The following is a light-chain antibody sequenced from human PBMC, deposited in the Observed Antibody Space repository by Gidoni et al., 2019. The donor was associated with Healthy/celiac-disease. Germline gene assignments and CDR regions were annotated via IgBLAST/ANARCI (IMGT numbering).Light chain of an antibody. Sequence: DIVMTQSPDSVAVSLGERATINCKSCQSVLYSSNNKNYVAWYQQKPGQPPNLPIYLASTRESGVPDRFSGSGSGTDFTLPIRSLQAEDGAVYYCQQYYSTPQTFGQGTKVEIK. CDR3: QQYYSTPQT. CDR2: LAS. J-gene: IGKJ1*01. V-gene: IGKV4-1*01. CDR1: QSVLYSSNNKNY.